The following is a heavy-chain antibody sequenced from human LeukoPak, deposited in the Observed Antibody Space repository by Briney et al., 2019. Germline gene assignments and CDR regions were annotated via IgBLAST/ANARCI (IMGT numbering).Heavy chain of an antibody. CDR3: ARELGGYSSGFDP. Sequence: ASVKVSCKASGYSFTDYYMHWERQAPGQGLEWMGWINPDTGGTNYAQNFQGRVTMTRDTSISTAYMELSRLKSDDTAVYYCARELGGYSSGFDPWGQGTLVTVSS. V-gene: IGHV1-2*02. J-gene: IGHJ5*02. CDR1: GYSFTDYY. CDR2: INPDTGGT. D-gene: IGHD6-19*01.